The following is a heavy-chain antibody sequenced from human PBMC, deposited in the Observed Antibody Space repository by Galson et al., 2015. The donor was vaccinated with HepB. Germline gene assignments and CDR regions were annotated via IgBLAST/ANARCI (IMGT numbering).Heavy chain of an antibody. CDR2: ISGSGGST. J-gene: IGHJ4*01. V-gene: IGHV3-23*01. D-gene: IGHD6-6*01. Sequence: SLRLSCAASGFTFSSYAMSWVRQAPGKGLEWVSDISGSGGSTYYADSVKGRFTISRDNSKNTLYLQMNSLRAEDTAVYYCAKVSPPGEQLVHLYFDNWGQGTLVTVSS. CDR1: GFTFSSYA. CDR3: AKVSPPGEQLVHLYFDN.